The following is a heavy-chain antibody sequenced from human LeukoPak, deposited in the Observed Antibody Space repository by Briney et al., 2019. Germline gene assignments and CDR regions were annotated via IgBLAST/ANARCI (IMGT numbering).Heavy chain of an antibody. CDR1: GYSLSQLS. J-gene: IGHJ4*02. D-gene: IGHD1-26*01. CDR3: ATETPPSGTYSVHFDS. V-gene: IGHV1-24*01. Sequence: GASVKVSCKVSGYSLSQLSIHWVRQAPGKGLEWMGGFDLEDGETLYAQKFRGRLTVSEDTSTDTSYMELTSLAYDDTAIYYCATETPPSGTYSVHFDSWGQGTLVTVSS. CDR2: FDLEDGET.